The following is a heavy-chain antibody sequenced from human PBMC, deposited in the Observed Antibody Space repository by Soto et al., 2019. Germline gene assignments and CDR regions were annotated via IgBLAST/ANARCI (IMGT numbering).Heavy chain of an antibody. D-gene: IGHD2-8*01. CDR3: ANLPASDLVYAPASHDDYYGMDV. Sequence: QVQLVESGGGVVQPGRSLRLSCAASGFTFSSYGMHWVRQAPGKGLEWVAVISYDGSNKYYADSVKGRFTISRDNSKNSLYLQMNSLRAEDTAVYYCANLPASDLVYAPASHDDYYGMDVWGQGTTVTVSS. J-gene: IGHJ6*02. V-gene: IGHV3-30*18. CDR1: GFTFSSYG. CDR2: ISYDGSNK.